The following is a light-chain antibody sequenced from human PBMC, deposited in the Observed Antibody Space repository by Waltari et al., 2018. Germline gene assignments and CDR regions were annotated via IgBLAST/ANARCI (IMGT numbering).Light chain of an antibody. CDR3: QQYDNWPPIT. CDR1: QSVSSN. V-gene: IGKV3-15*01. CDR2: GAS. Sequence: EIVMTQSPATLSVSPGERATLSCRASQSVSSNLAWYQQKPGRSPRLLIYGASTRATGIPARFSGSGSGTEFALTISSLQSEDFALYYCQQYDNWPPITFGQGTRLEIK. J-gene: IGKJ5*01.